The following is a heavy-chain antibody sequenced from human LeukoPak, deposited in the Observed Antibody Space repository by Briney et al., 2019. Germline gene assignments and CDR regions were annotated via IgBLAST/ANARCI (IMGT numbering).Heavy chain of an antibody. CDR2: IYYSGST. J-gene: IGHJ3*02. D-gene: IGHD1-26*01. V-gene: IGHV4-38-2*02. CDR3: ARRGELLIDAFDI. CDR1: GYSISSGYY. Sequence: SETLSLTCTVSGYSISSGYYWGWIRQPPGKGLEWIGSIYYSGSTYYNPSLKSRVTISADTSKNQFSLRLSSVTAADTAVYYCARRGELLIDAFDIWGQGTMVTVSS.